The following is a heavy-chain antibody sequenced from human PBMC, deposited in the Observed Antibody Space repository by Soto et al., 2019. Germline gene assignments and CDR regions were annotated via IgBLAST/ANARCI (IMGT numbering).Heavy chain of an antibody. CDR2: IRAYNGNT. D-gene: IGHD2-21*01. J-gene: IGHJ4*02. V-gene: IGHV1-18*04. Sequence: GAPVKVSCKTSGFTFTSYGITWVRQAPGQGLEWMGWIRAYNGNTNYVQNFKDRVAMTTAPSTRTPHMELKSLKSDDSAVYYCAGVFGDSYFRAVDYWGQGTLVTVSS. CDR1: GFTFTSYG. CDR3: AGVFGDSYFRAVDY.